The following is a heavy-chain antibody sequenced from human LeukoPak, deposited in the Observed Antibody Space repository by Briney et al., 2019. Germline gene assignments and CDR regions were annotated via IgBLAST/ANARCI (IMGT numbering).Heavy chain of an antibody. D-gene: IGHD6-13*01. CDR1: GFRFSDYE. V-gene: IGHV3-48*03. CDR3: ARGLLAAAGIDY. CDR2: IGRSGTSI. Sequence: GGSLRLSCVASGFRFSDYEMNWVRQAPGKGLEWVSYIGRSGTSIYYADSVKGRFTISRDNAKNSLYLQMNSLRAEDTAVYYCARGLLAAAGIDYWGQGALVTVSS. J-gene: IGHJ4*02.